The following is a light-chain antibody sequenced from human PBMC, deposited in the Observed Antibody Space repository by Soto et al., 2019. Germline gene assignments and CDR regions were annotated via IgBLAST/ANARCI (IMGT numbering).Light chain of an antibody. V-gene: IGLV2-14*03. CDR1: SGDVGAYNY. Sequence: QSALTQPASVSGSPGQSITISCTGTSGDVGAYNYVSWYQQHPGKAPKLMIYDVSNRPSGVSNRFSGSKSGNTASLTISGLQAEDEADYYCSSYTSSTTLGVFGGGTKLTVL. CDR3: SSYTSSTTLGV. CDR2: DVS. J-gene: IGLJ2*01.